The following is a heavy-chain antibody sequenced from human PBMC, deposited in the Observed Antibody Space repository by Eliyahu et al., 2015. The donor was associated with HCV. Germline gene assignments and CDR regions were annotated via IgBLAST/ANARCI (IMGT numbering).Heavy chain of an antibody. CDR1: GYTFTNYY. CDR3: ARDSFGVRGFDY. V-gene: IGHV1-46*01. J-gene: IGHJ4*02. CDR2: LNPSGSIT. Sequence: QVQLVQSGTEVKKPGASVKVSCKASGYTFTNYYLHWVRQAPGQGLEWMGILNPSGSITTYAQKFQGRVTMTGDTSTSTVYMELSSLRSEDTAVYYCARDSFGVRGFDYWGQGTLVTVSS. D-gene: IGHD3-10*01.